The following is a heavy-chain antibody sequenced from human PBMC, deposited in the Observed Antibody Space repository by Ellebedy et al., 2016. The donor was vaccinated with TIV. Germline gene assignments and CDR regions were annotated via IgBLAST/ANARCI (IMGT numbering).Heavy chain of an antibody. CDR2: ISGSGGST. V-gene: IGHV3-23*01. CDR1: GFTFSSYG. J-gene: IGHJ5*02. Sequence: GESLKISCAASGFTFSSYGMSWVRQAPGKGLEWVSTISGSGGSTYYSDSVKGRFTISRDNSKNTLYLQMNSLRAEDTAVYYCAKSPAANGWGWFDPWGQGTLVTVSS. D-gene: IGHD2-2*01. CDR3: AKSPAANGWGWFDP.